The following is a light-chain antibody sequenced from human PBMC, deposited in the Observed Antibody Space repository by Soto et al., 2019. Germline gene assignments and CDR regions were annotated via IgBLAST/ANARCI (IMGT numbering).Light chain of an antibody. CDR1: SSNIGAGFD. J-gene: IGLJ3*02. Sequence: QSVLAQPPSVSGAPGQRVTISCTGSSSNIGAGFDVHWYQQFPGTAPQLLIYGNNNRPSGVPDRFSGSKSGTSASLAITGLQAEDEADYYCQYYDISLSASSPSWVFGGGTQLTVL. V-gene: IGLV1-40*01. CDR2: GNN. CDR3: QYYDISLSASSPSWV.